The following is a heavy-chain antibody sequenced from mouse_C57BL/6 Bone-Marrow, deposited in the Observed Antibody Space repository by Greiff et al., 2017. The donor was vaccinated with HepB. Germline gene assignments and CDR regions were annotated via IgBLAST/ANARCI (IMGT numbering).Heavy chain of an antibody. D-gene: IGHD2-4*01. V-gene: IGHV1-64*01. CDR3: TRRGIYDYALYY. Sequence: VQLQQPGAELVKPGASVKLSCKASGYTFTSYWMHWVKQRPGQGLEWIGMIHPNSGSTNYNEKFKSKATLTVDKPSSTAYMQLSSLTSEDSAVYYCTRRGIYDYALYYWGQGTTLTVSS. J-gene: IGHJ2*01. CDR1: GYTFTSYW. CDR2: IHPNSGST.